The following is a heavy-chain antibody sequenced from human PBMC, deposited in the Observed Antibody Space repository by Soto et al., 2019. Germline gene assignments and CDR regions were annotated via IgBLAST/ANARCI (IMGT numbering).Heavy chain of an antibody. CDR2: IYPGDSDT. CDR3: AEMDTAYYFDY. J-gene: IGHJ4*02. V-gene: IGHV5-51*01. Sequence: PGESLKISCKGSGYSFTSYWIGWVRQMPGKGLEWMGIIYPGDSDTRYNPSLKSRVTISVDTSKNQFSLKLSSVTAADTAVYYCAEMDTAYYFDYWGQGTLVTVSS. CDR1: GYSFTSYW. D-gene: IGHD5-18*01.